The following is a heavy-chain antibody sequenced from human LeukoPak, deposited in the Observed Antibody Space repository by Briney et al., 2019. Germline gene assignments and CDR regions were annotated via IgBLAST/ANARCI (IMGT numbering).Heavy chain of an antibody. Sequence: ASVKVSCKASGYTFTSYGISWVRQAPGQGLEWMGWIGAYNGNTNYAQKLQGRVTMTTDTSTSTAYMELRSLRSDDTAVYYCARDPPGVRYGRPIFDFWGQGTLVTVSS. V-gene: IGHV1-18*01. CDR3: ARDPPGVRYGRPIFDF. J-gene: IGHJ4*02. CDR1: GYTFTSYG. D-gene: IGHD2-8*01. CDR2: IGAYNGNT.